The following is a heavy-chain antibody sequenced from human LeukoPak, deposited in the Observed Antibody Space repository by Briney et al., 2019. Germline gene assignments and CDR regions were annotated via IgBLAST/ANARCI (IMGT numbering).Heavy chain of an antibody. CDR3: ARGGIVVAPPASVFDP. D-gene: IGHD2-2*01. CDR2: ISAYNGNT. V-gene: IGHV1-18*01. Sequence: ASVKVSCKASGCTFTSYGISWVRQAPGQGLEWMGWISAYNGNTNYAQKLQGRVTMTRDTSISTANMELSRLKSDDTAVYYCARGGIVVAPPASVFDPWGQGTLVTVSS. J-gene: IGHJ5*02. CDR1: GCTFTSYG.